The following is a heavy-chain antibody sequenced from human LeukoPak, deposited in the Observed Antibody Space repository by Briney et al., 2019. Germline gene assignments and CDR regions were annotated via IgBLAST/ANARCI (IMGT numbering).Heavy chain of an antibody. CDR1: GGSISSSSYY. V-gene: IGHV4-39*07. D-gene: IGHD2-15*01. J-gene: IGHJ3*02. CDR2: IYYSGST. CDR3: ARDPNYYCSGGSCYSSPGDDAFDI. Sequence: PSETLSLTCTVSGGSISSSSYYWGWIRQPPGKGLEWIGSIYYSGSTYYNPSLKSRVTISVDTSKNQFSLKLSSVTATDTAVYYCARDPNYYCSGGSCYSSPGDDAFDIWGQGTMVTVSS.